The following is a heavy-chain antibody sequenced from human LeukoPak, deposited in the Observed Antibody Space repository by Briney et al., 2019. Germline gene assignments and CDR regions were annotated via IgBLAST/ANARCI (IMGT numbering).Heavy chain of an antibody. D-gene: IGHD3-10*01. J-gene: IGHJ3*02. CDR2: ISANNGYT. V-gene: IGHV1-18*04. Sequence: GASVKVSRKSTSYTYTSYGISWVRQAPGQGREWMGWISANNGYTNYAQKLQGRVTMTTDTSTTTAYMELTSLTSDDTAVYYCARDEHYYGSGTYYRRASTFDIWGQGTMVTVSS. CDR1: SYTYTSYG. CDR3: ARDEHYYGSGTYYRRASTFDI.